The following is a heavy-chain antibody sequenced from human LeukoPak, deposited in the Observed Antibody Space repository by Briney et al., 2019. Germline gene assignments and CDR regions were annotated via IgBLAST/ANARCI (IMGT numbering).Heavy chain of an antibody. V-gene: IGHV3-7*01. D-gene: IGHD2-15*01. CDR2: IKTDGSEK. J-gene: IGHJ4*02. CDR3: ATDRATQYFDY. CDR1: GFTFSSYW. Sequence: PGGSLRLSCEASGFTFSSYWMSWVRQAPGKGLEWVANIKTDGSEKYYVDSVKGRFTISRDNSRNTLFLQMNSLRAEDTAVYYCATDRATQYFDYWGQGTLVSVSS.